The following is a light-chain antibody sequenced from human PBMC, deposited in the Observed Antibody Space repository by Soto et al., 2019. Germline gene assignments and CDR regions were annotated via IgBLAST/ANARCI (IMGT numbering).Light chain of an antibody. CDR3: GSYTTSTTYV. CDR1: SSDVGGFDY. J-gene: IGLJ1*01. CDR2: DVS. V-gene: IGLV2-14*03. Sequence: QSALTQPASVSGSPGQSITISCTGTSSDVGGFDYVSWYQQHPGKAPKLMIYDVSNRPSGVSNRFSGSKSGNTASLPISGLQAEDEADYYCGSYTTSTTYVFATGTKVTVL.